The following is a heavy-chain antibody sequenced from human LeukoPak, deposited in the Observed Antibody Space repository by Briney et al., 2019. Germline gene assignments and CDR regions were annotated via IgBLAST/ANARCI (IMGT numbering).Heavy chain of an antibody. V-gene: IGHV4-34*01. D-gene: IGHD2-21*02. CDR1: GGSFSGYY. CDR2: INHSGST. Sequence: ASETLSLTCAVYGGSFSGYYWSWIRQPPGKGLEWIGEINHSGSTNYNPSLKSRVTISVDTSKNQFSLKLSSVTVADTAVYYCARGRGDCPTDYWGQGTLVTVSS. J-gene: IGHJ4*02. CDR3: ARGRGDCPTDY.